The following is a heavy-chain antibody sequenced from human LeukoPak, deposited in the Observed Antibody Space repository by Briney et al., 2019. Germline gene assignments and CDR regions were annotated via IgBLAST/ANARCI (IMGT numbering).Heavy chain of an antibody. CDR1: GGSISSYY. Sequence: SETLPLTCTVSGGSISSYYWSWIRQPPGKGLEWIGYIYYSGSTNYNPSLKSRVTISVDTSKNQFSLKLSSVTAADTAVYYCARGPLGRWVTIDYWGQGALVTVSS. V-gene: IGHV4-59*01. D-gene: IGHD4-23*01. CDR2: IYYSGST. J-gene: IGHJ4*02. CDR3: ARGPLGRWVTIDY.